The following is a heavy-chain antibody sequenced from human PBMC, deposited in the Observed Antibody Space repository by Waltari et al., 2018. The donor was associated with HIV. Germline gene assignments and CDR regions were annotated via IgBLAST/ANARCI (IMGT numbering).Heavy chain of an antibody. D-gene: IGHD1-26*01. Sequence: QVQLVQSGSELKKPGASVKVSCKASGYTFINYAMNWVRQAPGQGLEGMGWIKTNPGNPTYAQGFTGRFVFSLDTSVSTTYLQISSLKTEDTAVYYCARAREWELLYPIDYWGQGTLVTVS. CDR1: GYTFINYA. CDR2: IKTNPGNP. J-gene: IGHJ4*02. CDR3: ARAREWELLYPIDY. V-gene: IGHV7-4-1*02.